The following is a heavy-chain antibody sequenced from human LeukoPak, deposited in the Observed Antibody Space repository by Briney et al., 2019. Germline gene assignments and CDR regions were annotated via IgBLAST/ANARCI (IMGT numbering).Heavy chain of an antibody. V-gene: IGHV3-33*01. Sequence: GRSLRLSCAASGFTFSRHGMHWVRQAPGKGLEWVAVIWYDGSNKYYADSVKGRFTISRDSSKNTLYLQMNSLRAEDTAVYYCARGVGSYGSSPWFDPWGQGTLVTVSS. CDR3: ARGVGSYGSSPWFDP. J-gene: IGHJ5*02. D-gene: IGHD5-18*01. CDR1: GFTFSRHG. CDR2: IWYDGSNK.